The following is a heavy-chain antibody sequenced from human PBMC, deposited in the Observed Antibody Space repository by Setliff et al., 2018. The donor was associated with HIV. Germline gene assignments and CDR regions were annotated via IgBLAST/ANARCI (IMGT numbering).Heavy chain of an antibody. D-gene: IGHD6-13*01. Sequence: SETLSLTCTVYGGSISSYYWSWIRQPAGKRLEFIGRISAAGTINYNPSLRSRVTLSVDTSENQFSLTVNSVTAADTAMYFCARDEGRATGSWWDQSASWYLDYWGHGILVTVSS. CDR2: ISAAGTI. V-gene: IGHV4-4*07. J-gene: IGHJ4*01. CDR1: GGSISSYY. CDR3: ARDEGRATGSWWDQSASWYLDY.